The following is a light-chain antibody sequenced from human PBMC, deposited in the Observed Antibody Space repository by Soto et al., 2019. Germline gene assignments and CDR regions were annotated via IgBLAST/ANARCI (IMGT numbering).Light chain of an antibody. CDR3: SSYTSSSTRHVV. J-gene: IGLJ2*01. CDR2: DVS. CDR1: SSDVGGYNY. Sequence: QSALTQPASVSGSPGQSITISCTGTSSDVGGYNYVSWYQQHPGKAPKLMIYDVSNRPSGVSNRFSGSKSGNTASLTISGLPAEDEADYYCSSYTSSSTRHVVFGGGTKLTVL. V-gene: IGLV2-14*01.